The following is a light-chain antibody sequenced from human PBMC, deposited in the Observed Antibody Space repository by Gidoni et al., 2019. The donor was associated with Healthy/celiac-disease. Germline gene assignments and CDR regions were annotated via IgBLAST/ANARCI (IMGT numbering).Light chain of an antibody. CDR1: QSISSY. J-gene: IGKJ5*01. Sequence: DIQMTQSPSSLSASAGDRVTITFRTSQSISSYLNWYQQKPGKAPKLLIHAASSLQSGVPARFSGSGSGTDFTLTTSSLQPEDVATYYCQQSYSTPITFGQGTRLEIK. CDR2: AAS. CDR3: QQSYSTPIT. V-gene: IGKV1-39*01.